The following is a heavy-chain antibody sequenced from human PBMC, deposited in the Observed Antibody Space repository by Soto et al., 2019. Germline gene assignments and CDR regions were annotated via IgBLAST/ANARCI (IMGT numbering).Heavy chain of an antibody. CDR1: GYTFTSYG. V-gene: IGHV1-18*01. J-gene: IGHJ3*02. D-gene: IGHD5-18*01. Sequence: GASVKVSCKASGYTFTSYGISWVRQAPGQGLEWMGWISAYNGNTNYAQKLQGRVTMTTDTSTSTAYMELSSLRSEDTAVYYCARSGFNYASDAFDIWGQGTMVTVSS. CDR2: ISAYNGNT. CDR3: ARSGFNYASDAFDI.